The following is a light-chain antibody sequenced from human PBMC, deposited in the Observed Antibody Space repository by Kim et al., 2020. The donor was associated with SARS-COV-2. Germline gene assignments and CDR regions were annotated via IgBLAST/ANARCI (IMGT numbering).Light chain of an antibody. CDR2: GKN. J-gene: IGLJ3*02. V-gene: IGLV3-19*01. CDR3: NSRDSSGNWV. Sequence: VALGQTVRITCQGDSLRSYYASWYQQKPGQAPVLVNYGKNNRPSGIPDRFAGSSSGNTASLTITGAQAEDEADYYCNSRDSSGNWVFGGGTQLTVL. CDR1: SLRSYY.